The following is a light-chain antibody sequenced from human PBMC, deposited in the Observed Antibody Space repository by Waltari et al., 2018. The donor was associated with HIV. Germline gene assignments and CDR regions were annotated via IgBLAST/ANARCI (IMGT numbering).Light chain of an antibody. CDR2: EVS. Sequence: QSALTQPAPVSGSPGQSLTISGTGTSSDVGSYNLVSWYQQHPGKAPKLMIYEVSKRPSGVSNRFSGSKSGNTASLTISGLQAEDEADYYCCSYAGSSTLVFGGGTKLTVL. CDR3: CSYAGSSTLV. J-gene: IGLJ3*02. CDR1: SSDVGSYNL. V-gene: IGLV2-23*02.